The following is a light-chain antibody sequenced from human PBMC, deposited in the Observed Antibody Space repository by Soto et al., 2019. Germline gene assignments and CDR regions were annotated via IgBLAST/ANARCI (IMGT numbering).Light chain of an antibody. CDR1: RTIDSW. Sequence: DIRMTQSPSTLSASLGDRVTISCRASRTIDSWLAWYQQRPGGIPQLLIYSASNLQNGVPSRFSGSGSGTDFTLTINGLQPDDFATYYCQEFHSSSRTFGQGTMVDMK. CDR3: QEFHSSSRT. CDR2: SAS. V-gene: IGKV1-5*03. J-gene: IGKJ1*01.